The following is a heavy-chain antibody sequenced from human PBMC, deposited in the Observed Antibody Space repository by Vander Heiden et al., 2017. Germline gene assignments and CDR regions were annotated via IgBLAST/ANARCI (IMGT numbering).Heavy chain of an antibody. CDR3: ARNSGSGFDY. CDR1: GYTFTSSY. Sequence: QVQLVQSGAEVKKPGASVTVSCQASGYTFTSSYMHWVRQAPGQGLEWMGFINADGGRTSYEQKFQGRVTMTRDTSTTTVYMELSSLRSEDTAVYYCARNSGSGFDYWGQGTLVTVSS. CDR2: INADGGRT. D-gene: IGHD1-26*01. J-gene: IGHJ4*02. V-gene: IGHV1-46*01.